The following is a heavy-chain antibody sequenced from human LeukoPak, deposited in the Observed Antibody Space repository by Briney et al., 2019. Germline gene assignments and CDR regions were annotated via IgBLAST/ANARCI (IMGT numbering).Heavy chain of an antibody. J-gene: IGHJ4*02. V-gene: IGHV1-2*02. CDR3: ARVFYSSGWLKKIDY. CDR1: GYTFTDYY. Sequence: ASVKVSCKASGYTFTDYYMHWVRPAPGQGLEWMGWINPNSGGTNNAQEFQGRVTLTRDTSISTAYMELSRLTSDDTAVYYCARVFYSSGWLKKIDYWGQGTLVTVSS. CDR2: INPNSGGT. D-gene: IGHD6-19*01.